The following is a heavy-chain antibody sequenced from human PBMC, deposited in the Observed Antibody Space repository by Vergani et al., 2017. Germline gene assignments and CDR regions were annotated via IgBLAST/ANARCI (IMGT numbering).Heavy chain of an antibody. D-gene: IGHD2-15*01. V-gene: IGHV4-59*01. CDR1: GVSISRYY. CDR3: ARYPGCSGGSCYSADY. CDR2: ISYSGSRST. J-gene: IGHJ4*02. Sequence: QVQLQESGPGLVKPSETLSLTCTVSGVSISRYYWSWLRQPPGQSLECLGYISYSGSRSTNYNPSLKSRVTISMDTSQNQYSLELYSVTAADTAVYYCARYPGCSGGSCYSADYWGQGILVTVSS.